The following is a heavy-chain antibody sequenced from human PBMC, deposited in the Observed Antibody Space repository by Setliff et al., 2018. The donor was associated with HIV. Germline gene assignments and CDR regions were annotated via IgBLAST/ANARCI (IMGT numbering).Heavy chain of an antibody. Sequence: PGGSLRLSCAASGFTFSRYGMHWVRQAPGKGLEWVAFISYDGSKKYDADFVKGRFTISRDNSKRSLYLQMSSLRAEDTAVYYCARYHSDYAPTFDYWGQGTLVTVSS. CDR2: ISYDGSKK. CDR1: GFTFSRYG. CDR3: ARYHSDYAPTFDY. D-gene: IGHD4-4*01. J-gene: IGHJ4*02. V-gene: IGHV3-30*04.